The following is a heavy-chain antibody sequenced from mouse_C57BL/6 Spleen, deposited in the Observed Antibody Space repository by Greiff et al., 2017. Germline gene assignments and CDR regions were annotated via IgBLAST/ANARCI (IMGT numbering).Heavy chain of an antibody. J-gene: IGHJ2*01. CDR1: GFTFSSYG. Sequence: DVMLVESGGDLVKPGGSLKLSCAASGFTFSSYGMSWVRQTPDKRLEWVATISSGGSYTYYPDSVKGRFTISRDNAKNTLYLQMSSLKSEDTAMYYCARRGYGNYAYFDYWGQGTTLTVSS. CDR3: ARRGYGNYAYFDY. V-gene: IGHV5-6*02. CDR2: ISSGGSYT. D-gene: IGHD2-10*02.